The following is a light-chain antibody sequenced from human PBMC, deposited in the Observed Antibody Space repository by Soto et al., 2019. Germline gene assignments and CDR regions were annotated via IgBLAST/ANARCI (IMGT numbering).Light chain of an antibody. CDR3: QQFGNSPYT. Sequence: DIVLTQSPGTLSLSPGERATLSCRASQSVSSSYLAWYQQKPGQTPRLLIYGASSRATGIPDRFSGSGSGTDFTLTISRLEPEDFAVYYCQQFGNSPYTFGQGTKLDIK. J-gene: IGKJ2*01. CDR2: GAS. V-gene: IGKV3-20*01. CDR1: QSVSSSY.